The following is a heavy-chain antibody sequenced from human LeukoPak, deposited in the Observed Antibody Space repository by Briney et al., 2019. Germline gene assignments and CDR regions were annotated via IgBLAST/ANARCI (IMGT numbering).Heavy chain of an antibody. D-gene: IGHD3-22*01. CDR2: ISGGGSST. CDR3: AHTDSYYFDSGMVS. Sequence: GGSLRLSCTASGFRFSNYAMNWVRQAPGKGPEWVSVISGGGSSTNYADSVKGQFTISRENSKNTLYLQMNSLRAEDTAVYYCAHTDSYYFDSGMVSWGQGALVTVSS. CDR1: GFRFSNYA. J-gene: IGHJ5*02. V-gene: IGHV3-23*01.